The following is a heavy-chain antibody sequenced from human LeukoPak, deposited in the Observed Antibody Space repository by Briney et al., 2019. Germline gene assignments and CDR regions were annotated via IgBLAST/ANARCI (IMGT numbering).Heavy chain of an antibody. CDR3: AKDTSIGKYCTNGVCSPFDY. D-gene: IGHD2-8*01. J-gene: IGHJ4*02. CDR1: GFTFSSYA. CDR2: ISDDGGYK. V-gene: IGHV3-23*01. Sequence: GGSLRLSCAGSGFTFSSYAMSWVRQAPGQGLEWVSVISDDGGYKSYADSVRGRFTISRDNSKNTLYLQMISLRAEDTAVYYCAKDTSIGKYCTNGVCSPFDYWGQGTLVTVSS.